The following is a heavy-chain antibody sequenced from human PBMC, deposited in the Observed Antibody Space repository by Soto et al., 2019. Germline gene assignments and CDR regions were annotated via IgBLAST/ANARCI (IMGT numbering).Heavy chain of an antibody. D-gene: IGHD6-13*01. CDR1: GGSISSNY. Sequence: QVQLQESGPGLVKPSETLSLTCSVSGGSISSNYWSWIRQPPGKGLAWIGYIYYSGSTNYNPSLKGRVTISADTSKNQFTLKLSTVTAADTAVYYCARDPYSSSHGSLRGGYGMDVWGQGTTVTVSS. CDR2: IYYSGST. V-gene: IGHV4-59*01. CDR3: ARDPYSSSHGSLRGGYGMDV. J-gene: IGHJ6*02.